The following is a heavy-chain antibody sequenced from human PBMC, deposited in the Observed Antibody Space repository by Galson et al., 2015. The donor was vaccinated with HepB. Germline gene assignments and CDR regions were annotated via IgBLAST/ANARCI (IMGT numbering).Heavy chain of an antibody. D-gene: IGHD2-15*01. CDR1: GGSFSGYY. Sequence: ETLSLTCAVYGGSFSGYYWSWIRQPPGKGLEWIGYIYYSGSTNYNPSLKSRVTISVDTSKNQFSLKLSSVTAADTAVYYCARALVVAATPVWFDPWGQGTLVTVSS. V-gene: IGHV4-59*01. J-gene: IGHJ5*02. CDR2: IYYSGST. CDR3: ARALVVAATPVWFDP.